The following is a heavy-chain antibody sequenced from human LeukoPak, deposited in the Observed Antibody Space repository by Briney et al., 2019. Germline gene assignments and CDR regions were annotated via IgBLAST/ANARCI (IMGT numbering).Heavy chain of an antibody. D-gene: IGHD6-13*01. CDR1: GGSISSYY. J-gene: IGHJ4*02. V-gene: IGHV4-59*01. CDR3: ARYGTYSLFDY. Sequence: PSETLSLTCTVSGGSISSYYWSWIRQPPGKGLEWIGYIYYSGSTNYNPSLKSRVTISVDTSKNQFSLKLSSVTAADTAVYYCARYGTYSLFDYWGQGTLVTVFS. CDR2: IYYSGST.